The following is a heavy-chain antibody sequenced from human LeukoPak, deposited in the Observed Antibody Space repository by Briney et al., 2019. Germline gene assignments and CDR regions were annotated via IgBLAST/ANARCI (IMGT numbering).Heavy chain of an antibody. Sequence: PSETLSLTCTVSGGSISSSSYYWGWIRQPPGKGLEWIGSIYYSGSTYYNPSLKSRVTISVDTSKNQFSLKLSSVTAADTAVCYCARQLFVVVPAAIGYWGQGTLVTVSS. CDR2: IYYSGST. V-gene: IGHV4-39*01. J-gene: IGHJ4*02. CDR3: ARQLFVVVPAAIGY. D-gene: IGHD2-2*02. CDR1: GGSISSSSYY.